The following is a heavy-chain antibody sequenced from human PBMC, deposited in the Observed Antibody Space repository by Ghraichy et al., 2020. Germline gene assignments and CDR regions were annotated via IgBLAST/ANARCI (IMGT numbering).Heavy chain of an antibody. CDR1: GFTFSIYD. J-gene: IGHJ4*02. CDR3: AKDRWTAVAGIFDY. V-gene: IGHV3-30*18. D-gene: IGHD6-19*01. Sequence: LSLTCAAYGFTFSIYDLRWVRQAPGKGLEWMAVISYDGSNKYYADSVKGRFTISRDNSKNTLYLQMNSLRAEDTAVYYCAKDRWTAVAGIFDYWGQGTLFTVSS. CDR2: ISYDGSNK.